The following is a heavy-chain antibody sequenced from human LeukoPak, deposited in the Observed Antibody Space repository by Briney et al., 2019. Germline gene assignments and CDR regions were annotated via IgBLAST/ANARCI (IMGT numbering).Heavy chain of an antibody. D-gene: IGHD3-10*01. J-gene: IGHJ4*02. CDR3: AGPGAGDLDY. CDR1: GGPFGVYY. V-gene: IGHV4-34*01. Sequence: PSETLSLTCAVYGGPFGVYYWSWVRQPPGKGPEWIGEINHSGSTNYNPSLKSRVTISVGTSKNHFSLKLSSVTAADTAVYYCAGPGAGDLDYWGQGTLVTVSS. CDR2: INHSGST.